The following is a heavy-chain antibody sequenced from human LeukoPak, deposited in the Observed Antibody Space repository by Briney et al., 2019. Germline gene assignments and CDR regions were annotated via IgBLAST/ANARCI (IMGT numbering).Heavy chain of an antibody. J-gene: IGHJ6*03. V-gene: IGHV4-30-4*08. D-gene: IGHD2-8*01. CDR3: AREESLYEWSMVYYYMDV. Sequence: NASETLSLICTVSGASISSGGYYWSWIRQHPGKGLEWIGYIYYSGSTYYNPSLKSRVTISVDTSKNQFSLKLSSVTAADTAVYYCAREESLYEWSMVYYYMDVWGKGTTVTVSS. CDR2: IYYSGST. CDR1: GASISSGGYY.